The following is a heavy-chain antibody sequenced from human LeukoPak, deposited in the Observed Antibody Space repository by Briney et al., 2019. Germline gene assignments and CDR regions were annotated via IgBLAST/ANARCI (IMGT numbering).Heavy chain of an antibody. CDR2: ISTDGTTT. CDR3: ARSLGYSSGG. D-gene: IGHD2-15*01. J-gene: IGHJ4*02. CDR1: GFPFRSHW. V-gene: IGHV3-74*03. Sequence: GGSLRLSCAASGFPFRSHWMHWVRQVPGKGVVWVSHISTDGTTTKYADSVKGRFTISRDNAKDTLYLQLSSLRAEDTAIYYCARSLGYSSGGWGQGTLVSVSS.